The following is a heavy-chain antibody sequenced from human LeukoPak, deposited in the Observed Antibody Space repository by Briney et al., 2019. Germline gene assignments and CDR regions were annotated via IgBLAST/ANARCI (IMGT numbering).Heavy chain of an antibody. D-gene: IGHD1-26*01. CDR3: ARNSGSYAFDS. CDR1: GFTFSSYW. J-gene: IGHJ4*02. Sequence: GGSLRLSCAASGFTFSSYWMHWVRQAPGKGLVWVSRINSDESSTSYADSVKGRFTISRDNAKNTLYLQMNSLRAEDTAVYHCARNSGSYAFDSWGQGTLVTVSS. V-gene: IGHV3-74*01. CDR2: INSDESST.